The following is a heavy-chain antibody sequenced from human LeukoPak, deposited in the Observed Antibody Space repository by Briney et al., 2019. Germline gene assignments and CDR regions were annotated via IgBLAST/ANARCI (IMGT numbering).Heavy chain of an antibody. J-gene: IGHJ6*03. D-gene: IGHD2-2*01. CDR3: ARVAFVPAASVYYYYYCMDV. V-gene: IGHV1-18*01. Sequence: ASVKVSCKASGYTFTSYGISWVRQAPGQGLEWMGWISAYNGNTNYAQKLQGRVTMTTDTSTSTAYMELRSLRSDDTAVYYCARVAFVPAASVYYYYYCMDVWGKGTTVTVSS. CDR1: GYTFTSYG. CDR2: ISAYNGNT.